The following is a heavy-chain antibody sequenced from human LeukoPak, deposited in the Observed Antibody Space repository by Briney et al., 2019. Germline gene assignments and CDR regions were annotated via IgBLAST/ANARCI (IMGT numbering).Heavy chain of an antibody. CDR2: INHSGST. D-gene: IGHD5-12*01. Sequence: SETLSLTCAVFGGSFSSYYWSWIRQPPGKGLEWIGEINHSGSTNYNPSLKSRVTISVDTSKNQFSLKLSSVTAADTAVYYCARGTVATTHTFDYWGQGTLVTVSS. V-gene: IGHV4-34*01. J-gene: IGHJ4*02. CDR1: GGSFSSYY. CDR3: ARGTVATTHTFDY.